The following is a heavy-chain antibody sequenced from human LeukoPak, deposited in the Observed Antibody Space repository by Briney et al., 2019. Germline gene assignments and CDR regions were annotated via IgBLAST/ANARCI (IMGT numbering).Heavy chain of an antibody. CDR1: GFTFSSYA. J-gene: IGHJ5*02. CDR2: ISYDGSNK. V-gene: IGHV3-30*04. D-gene: IGHD2-15*01. Sequence: PGGSLRLSCAASGFTFSSYAMHWVRQAPGKGLEWVAVISYDGSNKYYADSVKGRFTISRDNSKNTLYLQMNSLRAEDTAVYYCAREFLVVVAAKKGRWFDPWGQGTLVTVSS. CDR3: AREFLVVVAAKKGRWFDP.